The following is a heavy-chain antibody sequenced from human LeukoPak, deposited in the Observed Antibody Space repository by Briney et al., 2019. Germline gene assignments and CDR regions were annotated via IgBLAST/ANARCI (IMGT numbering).Heavy chain of an antibody. D-gene: IGHD3-9*01. CDR2: IYTSGST. CDR3: ARGGLYYDILTGFDS. Sequence: PSETLSLTCTVSGGSISSYYWSWIRQPAGKGLEWIGRIYTSGSTNYNPSLKSRVTMSVDTSKNQFSLKLSSVTAADTAVYYCARGGLYYDILTGFDSWSQGTLVTVSS. CDR1: GGSISSYY. J-gene: IGHJ4*02. V-gene: IGHV4-4*07.